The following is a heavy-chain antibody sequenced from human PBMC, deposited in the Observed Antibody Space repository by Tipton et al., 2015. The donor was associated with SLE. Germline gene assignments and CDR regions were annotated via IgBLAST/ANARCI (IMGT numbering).Heavy chain of an antibody. D-gene: IGHD2-21*01. CDR1: GDSISTNY. CDR3: AKWSVVASGQPFGH. Sequence: TLSLTCSVSGDSISTNYWTWIRQPPGKRLEWVGYSYSGGSTNYNPALESRVFISVDTSKSQFSLHLTSVTAADTAVYYCAKWSVVASGQPFGHWGQGILVTVSS. J-gene: IGHJ4*02. CDR2: SYSGGST. V-gene: IGHV4-59*01.